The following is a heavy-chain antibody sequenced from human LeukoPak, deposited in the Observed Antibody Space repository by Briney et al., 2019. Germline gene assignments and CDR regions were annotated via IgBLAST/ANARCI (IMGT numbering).Heavy chain of an antibody. Sequence: GRSLRLSCAASGFTFSSYGMHWVRQAPGKGLEWVAVISYDGSNKYYADSVKGRFTISRDNSKNTLYLQMNSLRAEDAAVYYCAGGQLLGGPFDYWGQGTLVTVSS. J-gene: IGHJ4*02. CDR3: AGGQLLGGPFDY. CDR2: ISYDGSNK. CDR1: GFTFSSYG. D-gene: IGHD2-2*01. V-gene: IGHV3-30*03.